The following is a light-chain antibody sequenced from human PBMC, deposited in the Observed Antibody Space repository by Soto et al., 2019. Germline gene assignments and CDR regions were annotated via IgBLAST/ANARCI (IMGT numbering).Light chain of an antibody. Sequence: QAVVTQEPSLTVSPGGTVPLTCGSSTGAVTSGHYPYWFQQKPGQAPRTLIYDTSNKHSWTPARFSGSLLGGKAALTLSGAHPEDEAEYYCLLSYSGARVVFGGGTKLTVL. CDR1: TGAVTSGHY. V-gene: IGLV7-46*01. CDR2: DTS. CDR3: LLSYSGARVV. J-gene: IGLJ2*01.